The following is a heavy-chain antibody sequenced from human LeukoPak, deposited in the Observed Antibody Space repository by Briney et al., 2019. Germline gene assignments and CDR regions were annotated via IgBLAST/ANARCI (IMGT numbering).Heavy chain of an antibody. Sequence: ASVKVSCKASGYTFTGYYTHWVRQAPGQGLEWMGWINPNSGGTNYAQKFQGWVTMTRDTSISTAYMELSRLRSDDAAVYYCARSAAGRSHNWFDPWGQGTLVTVSS. CDR3: ARSAAGRSHNWFDP. D-gene: IGHD6-13*01. J-gene: IGHJ5*02. CDR1: GYTFTGYY. CDR2: INPNSGGT. V-gene: IGHV1-2*04.